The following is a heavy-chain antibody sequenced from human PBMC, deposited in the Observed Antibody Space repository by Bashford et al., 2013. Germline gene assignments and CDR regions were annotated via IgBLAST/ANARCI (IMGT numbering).Heavy chain of an antibody. D-gene: IGHD5-12*01. Sequence: GESLKISCKGSGYSFTNYWIGWVRQTPGKGLEWMGIIYPADSDTRYSPSFQGQVTISADKSISTAYLQWSSLKASDTAMYYCARARIVATITELDYWGQGTLVTVSS. CDR2: IYPADSDT. V-gene: IGHV5-51*01. CDR3: ARARIVATITELDY. J-gene: IGHJ4*01. CDR1: GYSFTNYW.